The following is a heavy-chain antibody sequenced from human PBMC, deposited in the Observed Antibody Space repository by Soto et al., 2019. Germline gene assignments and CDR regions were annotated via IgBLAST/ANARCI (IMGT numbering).Heavy chain of an antibody. CDR1: GISNTGSA. D-gene: IGHD3-3*02. V-gene: IGHV1-58*02. J-gene: IGHJ2*01. Sequence: VKPSSEDRGISNTGSAMKWGRPARARSLEWIGWIVVGSGNTNYAQKFQERVTITGDMSTSTAYMELSSLRSEDTAVYYCFAFYWY. CDR2: IVVGSGNT. CDR3: FAFYWY.